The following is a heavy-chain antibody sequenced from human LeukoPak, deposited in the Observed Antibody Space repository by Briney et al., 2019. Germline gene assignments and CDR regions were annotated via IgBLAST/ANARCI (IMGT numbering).Heavy chain of an antibody. D-gene: IGHD4/OR15-4a*01. CDR1: GGSISSSSYY. CDR3: ARHMPPLNTLWDYGVFKGLYYFDY. J-gene: IGHJ4*02. V-gene: IGHV4-39*01. Sequence: PSETLSLTCTVSGGSISSSSYYWGWIRQPPGKGLEWIGSIYYSGSTYYNPSLKSRVTISVDTSKNQFSLKLSSVTAADTAVYSCARHMPPLNTLWDYGVFKGLYYFDYWGQGTLVTVSS. CDR2: IYYSGST.